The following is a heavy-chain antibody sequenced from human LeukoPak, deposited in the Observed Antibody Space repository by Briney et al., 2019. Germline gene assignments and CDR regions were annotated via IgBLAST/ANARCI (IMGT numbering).Heavy chain of an antibody. CDR1: GFTFSSYA. Sequence: GGSLRLSCAASGFTFSSYAMSWVRQAPGKGLEWVSAISGSGGSTYYADSVKGGFTISRDNSKNTLYLQMNSLRAEDTAVYYCAKDTAYYYDSSGYHLNAFDIWGQGTMVTVSS. J-gene: IGHJ3*02. V-gene: IGHV3-23*01. CDR3: AKDTAYYYDSSGYHLNAFDI. CDR2: ISGSGGST. D-gene: IGHD3-22*01.